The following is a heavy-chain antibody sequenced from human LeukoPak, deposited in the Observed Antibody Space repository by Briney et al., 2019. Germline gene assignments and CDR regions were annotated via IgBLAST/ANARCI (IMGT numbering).Heavy chain of an antibody. CDR1: GGSISSHY. V-gene: IGHV4-59*11. J-gene: IGHJ6*03. CDR3: ARVEGGRDLYYYYYYYMDV. D-gene: IGHD3-10*01. CDR2: IDDSGST. Sequence: SETLSLTCTVSGGSISSHYWSWVRQPPGKGLEYIGYIDDSGSTNYNPSLVSRVSISVDRSKNQFSLKLTSVTAADTAMYFCARVEGGRDLYYYYYYYMDVWGTGTTVTVSS.